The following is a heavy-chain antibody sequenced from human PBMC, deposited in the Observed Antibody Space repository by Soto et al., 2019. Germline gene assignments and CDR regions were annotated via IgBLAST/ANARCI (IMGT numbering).Heavy chain of an antibody. J-gene: IGHJ4*02. V-gene: IGHV3-30-3*01. D-gene: IGHD3-10*01. CDR1: GFTFSIHA. Sequence: QVQLVESGGGVVQPGTSLRLSCAASGFTFSIHAMHWVRKAPGQGLEWVALISYDGGNKDDTDSVKGRFTISRDDSKHTLYLHMNSLRSEDTAVYYCARAWHYYGSGSYSDFDYCGPGTLVTVSS. CDR3: ARAWHYYGSGSYSDFDY. CDR2: ISYDGGNK.